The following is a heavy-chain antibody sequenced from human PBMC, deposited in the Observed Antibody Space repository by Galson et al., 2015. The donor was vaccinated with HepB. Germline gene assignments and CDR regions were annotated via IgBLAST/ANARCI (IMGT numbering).Heavy chain of an antibody. Sequence: LRLSCAASGFNFNSFAMSWVRQAPGKGLQWVSTTTSSGLSTFYADSVQGRFTISRDNSKNTLFLQINTLRAEDTAVYYCAKDMGTGGGWRLHDAFDVWGHGTLVTVSS. D-gene: IGHD2-8*02. J-gene: IGHJ3*01. CDR3: AKDMGTGGGWRLHDAFDV. CDR2: TTSSGLST. V-gene: IGHV3-23*01. CDR1: GFNFNSFA.